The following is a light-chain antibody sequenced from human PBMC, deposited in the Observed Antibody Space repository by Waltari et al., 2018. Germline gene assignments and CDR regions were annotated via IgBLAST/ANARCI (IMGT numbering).Light chain of an antibody. J-gene: IGKJ4*01. CDR1: QSVSSY. CDR2: DAS. CDR3: QQRSTWPILT. V-gene: IGKV3-11*01. Sequence: EIVLTQSPATLPLSPGERATLPCRASQSVSSYLGWYQQKPGQAPRLLIYDASTRATGVPGRFSGSGSGTDFTLTISSLEPEDFAIYYCQQRSTWPILTFGGGTKVEIK.